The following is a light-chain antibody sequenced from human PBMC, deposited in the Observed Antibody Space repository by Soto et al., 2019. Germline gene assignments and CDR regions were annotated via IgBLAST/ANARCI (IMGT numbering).Light chain of an antibody. CDR1: QSVSSY. CDR3: QQRSNWPWT. V-gene: IGKV3-11*01. CDR2: DAS. J-gene: IGKJ1*01. Sequence: EIVFTQSASTLSLSPGERATLSCRASQSVSSYLAWYQQKPGQAPRLLIYDASNRATGIPARFSGSGSGTDFTLTISSLEPEDFAVYYCQQRSNWPWTFGQGTKVDI.